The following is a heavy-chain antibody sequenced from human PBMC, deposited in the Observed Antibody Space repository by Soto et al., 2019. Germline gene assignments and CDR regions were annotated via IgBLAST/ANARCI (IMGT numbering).Heavy chain of an antibody. CDR2: IYSGGYT. D-gene: IGHD3-10*01. V-gene: IGHV3-53*01. CDR3: GTRPGGGGY. CDR1: GFTVSNNY. J-gene: IGHJ4*02. Sequence: EVQLVESGGGLIQPGGSLRLSCAVSGFTVSNNYMSWVRQAPGKGLEGVSVIYSGGYTAYGDSVKGRFTISRDNSKNTIYLQIKISRGAHTAVFYWGTRPGGGGYWGQGTLVTVSS.